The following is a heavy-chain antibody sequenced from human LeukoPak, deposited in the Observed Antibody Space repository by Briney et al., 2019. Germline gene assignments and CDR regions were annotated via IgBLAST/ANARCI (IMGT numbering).Heavy chain of an antibody. V-gene: IGHV4-30-4*02. CDR2: IYYSGST. CDR3: ARVLYYDILTGYPNWFDP. Sequence: PSETLSLTCTVSGGSISSGDYYWSWIRQPPGKGLEWIGYIYYSGSTYYNPSLKSRVTISVDTSKNQFSLKLSSVTAADTAVYYCARVLYYDILTGYPNWFDPWGQGTLVTVSS. J-gene: IGHJ5*02. CDR1: GGSISSGDYY. D-gene: IGHD3-9*01.